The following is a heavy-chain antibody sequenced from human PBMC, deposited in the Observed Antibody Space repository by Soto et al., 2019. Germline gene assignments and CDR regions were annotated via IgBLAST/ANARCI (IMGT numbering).Heavy chain of an antibody. V-gene: IGHV4-34*01. CDR2: INHLGSI. Sequence: PSETLSLTGVVSGGSLSDYFWSWIRQPPGMALEWIGEINHLGSINYNPSLKSRVTMSVDTSKNQFSLTLNSVTAADTATYYCARGGISHWAYFYYMVVWDRGTTVTVSS. CDR3: ARGGISHWAYFYYMVV. D-gene: IGHD2-21*01. J-gene: IGHJ6*03. CDR1: GGSLSDYF.